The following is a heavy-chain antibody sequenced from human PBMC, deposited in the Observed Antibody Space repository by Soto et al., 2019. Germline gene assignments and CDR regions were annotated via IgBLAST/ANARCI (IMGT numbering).Heavy chain of an antibody. CDR1: GGTFSSYA. Sequence: QVQLVQSGAEVKKPGSSVKVSCKASGGTFSSYAISWVRQAPGQGLEWMGGIIPIFGTANYAQKLQGRVTMTTDTSTSTAYMELRSLRSDDTAVYYCARGRSIAARFDYWGQGTLVTVSS. J-gene: IGHJ4*02. CDR3: ARGRSIAARFDY. V-gene: IGHV1-69*06. CDR2: IIPIFGTA. D-gene: IGHD6-6*01.